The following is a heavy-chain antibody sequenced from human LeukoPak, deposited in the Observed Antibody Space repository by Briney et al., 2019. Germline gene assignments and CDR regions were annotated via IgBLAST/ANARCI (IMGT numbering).Heavy chain of an antibody. CDR3: ARLNFWPEFDY. V-gene: IGHV4-31*03. CDR1: GGSISSGGYY. J-gene: IGHJ4*02. CDR2: IYYSGST. D-gene: IGHD3-3*01. Sequence: SETLSLTCTVSGGSISSGGYYWSWIRQHPGKGLEWIGYIYYSGSTSYNPSLKIRVTISVDTSKNQFSLKLSSVTAAATAVYYCARLNFWPEFDYWGQGTLVTVSS.